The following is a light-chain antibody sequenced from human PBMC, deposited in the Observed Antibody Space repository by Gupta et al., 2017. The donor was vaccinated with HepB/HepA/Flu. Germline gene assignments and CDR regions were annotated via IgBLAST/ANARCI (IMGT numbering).Light chain of an antibody. CDR1: QSISMW. V-gene: IGKV1-5*03. CDR3: QQYNTYPIT. J-gene: IGKJ4*01. CDR2: KAS. Sequence: DIQMTQSPPILSASVGDRVTITCRASQSISMWLAWYQQKPGKAPNVLIYKASSLGSGVPSRFSGSVSGTEFTLSISSLQPDDYATYYCQQYNTYPITFGGGTRVEIK.